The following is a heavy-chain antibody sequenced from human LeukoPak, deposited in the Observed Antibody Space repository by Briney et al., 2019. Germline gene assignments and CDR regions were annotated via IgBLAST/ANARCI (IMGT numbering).Heavy chain of an antibody. CDR1: GFTFSSYW. D-gene: IGHD5-12*01. Sequence: PGGSLRLSCAASGFTFSSYWMAWVRQTPGKGLEWVANIKHDASEKYYVDSVKGRFTISRDNAQNSFYLQMNSLRAEDTAVYYCARDGGSTGYDLYDYWGQGTLVTVS. CDR2: IKHDASEK. CDR3: ARDGGSTGYDLYDY. V-gene: IGHV3-7*01. J-gene: IGHJ4*02.